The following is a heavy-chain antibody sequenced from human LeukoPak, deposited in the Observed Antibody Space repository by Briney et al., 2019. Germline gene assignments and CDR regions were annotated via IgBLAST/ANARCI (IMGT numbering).Heavy chain of an antibody. V-gene: IGHV6-1*01. D-gene: IGHD6-19*01. CDR2: TYYRSKWYY. Sequence: HSQTLSLTCAISGDSVSSNSASWNWIRQSPSRGLEWLGRTYYRSKWYYDYTLSVKSRIIINPDTSKNQFSLHLNSVTPEDTAVYYCARESDRIGFDFDYWGQGTLVTVSS. CDR3: ARESDRIGFDFDY. CDR1: GDSVSSNSAS. J-gene: IGHJ4*02.